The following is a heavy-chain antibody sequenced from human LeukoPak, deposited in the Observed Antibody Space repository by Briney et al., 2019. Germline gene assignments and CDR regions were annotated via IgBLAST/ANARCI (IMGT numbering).Heavy chain of an antibody. CDR3: ARGKAVAGTWAYYYYYYGMDV. Sequence: ASVKVSCKASGYTFTSYYMHWVRQAPGQGLEWMGIINPSGGSTSYAQKFQGRVTMTRNTSISTAYMELSSLRSEDTAVYYCARGKAVAGTWAYYYYYYGMDVWGQGTTVTVSS. CDR2: INPSGGST. CDR1: GYTFTSYY. V-gene: IGHV1-46*01. D-gene: IGHD6-19*01. J-gene: IGHJ6*02.